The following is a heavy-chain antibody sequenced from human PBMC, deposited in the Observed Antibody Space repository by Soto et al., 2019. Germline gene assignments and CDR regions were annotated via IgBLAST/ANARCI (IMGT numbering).Heavy chain of an antibody. Sequence: PSETLSLTCTVSGGSISSGDYYWSWIRQPPGKGLEWIGYIYYSGGTYYNPSLKSRVTISVDTSKNQFSLKLSSVTAADTAVYYCASYDSTKEYFDYWGQGTLVTVSS. D-gene: IGHD3-22*01. CDR3: ASYDSTKEYFDY. V-gene: IGHV4-30-4*01. J-gene: IGHJ4*02. CDR2: IYYSGGT. CDR1: GGSISSGDYY.